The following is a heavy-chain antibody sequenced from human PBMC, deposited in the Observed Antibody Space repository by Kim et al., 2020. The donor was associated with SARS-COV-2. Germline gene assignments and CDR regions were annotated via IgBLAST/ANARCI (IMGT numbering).Heavy chain of an antibody. Sequence: GSTYYNPSLKSRVTISVDTSKNQFSLKLSSVTAADTAVYYCARGSSNFDYWGQGTLVTVSS. V-gene: IGHV4-39*07. CDR3: ARGSSNFDY. D-gene: IGHD6-19*01. CDR2: GST. J-gene: IGHJ4*02.